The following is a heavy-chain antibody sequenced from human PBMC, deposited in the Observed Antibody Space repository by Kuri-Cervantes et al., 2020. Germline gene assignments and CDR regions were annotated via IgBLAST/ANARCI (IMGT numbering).Heavy chain of an antibody. D-gene: IGHD1-26*01. V-gene: IGHV4-30-2*03. CDR1: GGSISSGGYS. CDR3: ARHGPDVIVGATIHWYFDL. J-gene: IGHJ2*01. Sequence: SQNLSLTCAVSGGSISSGGYSWSWIRQPPGKGLEWIGYIYHSGSTYYNPSLKSRVTISVDTSKNQFSLKLSSVTAADTAVYYCARHGPDVIVGATIHWYFDLWGRGTLVTVSS. CDR2: IYHSGST.